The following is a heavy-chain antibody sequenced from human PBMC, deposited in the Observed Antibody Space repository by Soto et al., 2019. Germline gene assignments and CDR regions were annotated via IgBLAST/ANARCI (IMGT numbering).Heavy chain of an antibody. J-gene: IGHJ4*02. V-gene: IGHV3-48*03. CDR1: GFTFSSYE. Sequence: EVQLVESGGGLVQPGGSLRLSCAASGFTFSSYEMNWVRQAPGKGLEWVSYISSSGSTIYYADSVKGRFTISRDNAKNSLYLQMNSLRAEDTAVYYCARGYSYATRGAFDYWGQGTLVTVSS. CDR3: ARGYSYATRGAFDY. CDR2: ISSSGSTI. D-gene: IGHD5-18*01.